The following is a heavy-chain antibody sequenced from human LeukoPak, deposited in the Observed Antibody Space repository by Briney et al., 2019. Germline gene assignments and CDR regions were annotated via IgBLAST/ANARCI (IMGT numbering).Heavy chain of an antibody. Sequence: GGSLRLSCAASGFTFSSYAMSWVRQAPGKGLEWVSAISGSGGSTYYADSVKGRFTISRDNSKNTLYLQMNSLRAEDTAVYYCAKLRGSDYLGPYYFDYWGQGTLVTVSS. D-gene: IGHD1-26*01. J-gene: IGHJ4*02. CDR2: ISGSGGST. CDR1: GFTFSSYA. CDR3: AKLRGSDYLGPYYFDY. V-gene: IGHV3-23*01.